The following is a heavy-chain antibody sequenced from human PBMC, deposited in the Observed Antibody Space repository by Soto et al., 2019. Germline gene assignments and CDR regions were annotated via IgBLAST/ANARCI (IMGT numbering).Heavy chain of an antibody. CDR2: ISGSGGST. CDR3: AKDVLDDILTGYPWGEFDY. CDR1: GFTFSSYA. J-gene: IGHJ4*02. Sequence: EVQLLESGGGLVQPGGSLRLSCAASGFTFSSYAMSWVRQAPGKGLEWVSAISGSGGSTYYADSVKGRFTISRDNSKNTLYLQMNSLRAGDTAVYYCAKDVLDDILTGYPWGEFDYWGQGTLVTVSS. V-gene: IGHV3-23*01. D-gene: IGHD3-9*01.